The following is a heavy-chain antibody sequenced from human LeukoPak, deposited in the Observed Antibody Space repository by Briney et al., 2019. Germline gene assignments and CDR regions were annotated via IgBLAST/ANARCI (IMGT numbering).Heavy chain of an antibody. D-gene: IGHD3-22*01. V-gene: IGHV3-23*01. CDR3: AKDLRYYYDSSDY. Sequence: GGSLRLSCAASGFTFSSYAMSWVRQAPGKGLEWVSAISGSGGSTYYADSVKGRFTISRGNSKNTLYLQMNSLRAEDTAVYYCAKDLRYYYDSSDYWGQGTLVTVSS. J-gene: IGHJ4*02. CDR2: ISGSGGST. CDR1: GFTFSSYA.